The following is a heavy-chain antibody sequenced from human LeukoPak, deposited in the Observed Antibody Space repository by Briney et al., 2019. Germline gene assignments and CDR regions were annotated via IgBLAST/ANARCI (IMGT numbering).Heavy chain of an antibody. CDR1: GFTFSDHY. J-gene: IGHJ6*03. CDR2: SRNKANSYTT. Sequence: PGGSLRLSCAASGFTFSDHYMDWVRQAPGKGLEWVGRSRNKANSYTTEYAASVKGRFTISRDDSKNSLYLQTNSLKTEDTAVYYCARDLRGYCSSTSCYDQDYYYMDVWGKGTTVTISS. D-gene: IGHD2-2*01. V-gene: IGHV3-72*01. CDR3: ARDLRGYCSSTSCYDQDYYYMDV.